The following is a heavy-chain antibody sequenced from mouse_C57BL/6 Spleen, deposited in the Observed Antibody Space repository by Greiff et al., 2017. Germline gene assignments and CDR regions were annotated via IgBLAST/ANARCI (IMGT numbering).Heavy chain of an antibody. CDR1: GYTFTSYW. CDR3: AQERGGYGNPWFAY. CDR2: IDPSDSAT. Sequence: QVQLQQPGAELVRPGSSVTLSCKASGYTFTSYWMHWVKQRPIQGLEWIGNIDPSDSATHYNQKFKDKATLTVDKSSSTAYMQRSSLTSEDSAVYYCAQERGGYGNPWFAYWGQGTLVTVSA. D-gene: IGHD2-1*01. J-gene: IGHJ3*01. V-gene: IGHV1-52*01.